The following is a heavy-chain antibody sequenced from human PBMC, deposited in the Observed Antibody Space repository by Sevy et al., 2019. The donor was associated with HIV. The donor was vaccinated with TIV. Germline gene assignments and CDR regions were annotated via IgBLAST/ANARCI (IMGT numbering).Heavy chain of an antibody. CDR2: IYYSGST. V-gene: IGHV4-39*01. CDR3: ARLLRYYDSSGPPDY. J-gene: IGHJ4*02. D-gene: IGHD3-22*01. Sequence: SETPSLTCTVSGGSISSSSYYWGWIRQPPGKGLEWIGSIYYSGSTYYNPSLKSRVTISVDTSKNQFSLKLSSVTAADTAVYYCARLLRYYDSSGPPDYWGQGTLVTVSS. CDR1: GGSISSSSYY.